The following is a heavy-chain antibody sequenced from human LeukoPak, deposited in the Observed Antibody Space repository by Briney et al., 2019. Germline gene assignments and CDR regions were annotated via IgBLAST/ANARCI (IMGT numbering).Heavy chain of an antibody. D-gene: IGHD3-22*01. CDR3: ARDIERGTYYYDSSGSLDI. CDR1: GGSISSSSSY. CDR2: IFYSGST. J-gene: IGHJ3*02. Sequence: PSETLSLTCTVSGGSISSSSSYWGWIRQPPGKGLEWIGSIFYSGSTFYNPSLTSRVTISVDTSKNQFSLKLSSVTAADTAVYYCARDIERGTYYYDSSGSLDIWGQGTMVTVSS. V-gene: IGHV4-39*07.